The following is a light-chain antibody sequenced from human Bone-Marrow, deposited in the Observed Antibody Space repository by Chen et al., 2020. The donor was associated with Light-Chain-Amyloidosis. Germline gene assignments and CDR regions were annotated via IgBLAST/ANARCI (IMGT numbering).Light chain of an antibody. V-gene: IGLV3-25*03. CDR1: DLPTKY. Sequence: SYELTQPPSVAVSPGQTARITCSGDDLPTKYAYWYQQKPGPAPLLGIHRDTERPSGISDRFCGSSTGTAATLTISGVQAEDEAYYHCQSADSSGTYEVIFGGGTKLTVL. CDR3: QSADSSGTYEVI. J-gene: IGLJ2*01. CDR2: RDT.